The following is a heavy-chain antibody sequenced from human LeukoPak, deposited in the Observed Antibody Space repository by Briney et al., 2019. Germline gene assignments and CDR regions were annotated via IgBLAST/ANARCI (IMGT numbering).Heavy chain of an antibody. V-gene: IGHV3-53*01. CDR1: GFTVSSYY. D-gene: IGHD3-16*01. CDR3: ARDLHPRLTGYFDY. Sequence: GGSLRLSCVASGFTVSSYYVSWVRQAPGKGLEWVSVIYSGGSTYYADSVEGRSTVSRDNSKNTLYLEMKSLRADDTAVYYCARDLHPRLTGYFDYWGQGTVVTVSS. J-gene: IGHJ4*02. CDR2: IYSGGST.